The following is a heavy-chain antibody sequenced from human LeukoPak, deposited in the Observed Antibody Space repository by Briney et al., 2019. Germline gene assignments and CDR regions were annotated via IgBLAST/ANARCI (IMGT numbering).Heavy chain of an antibody. CDR3: ARDRAGNWEQPFYYYMDV. CDR2: INSDGSGT. J-gene: IGHJ6*03. Sequence: VGSLRLSCAGSGFTFSSYWMHWVRQAPGKGLVWVSRINSDGSGTSFADSVKGRFTISRDNANNTLYLQMNSLRAEDTAVYYCARDRAGNWEQPFYYYMDVWGKGTTVAVSS. CDR1: GFTFSSYW. D-gene: IGHD1/OR15-1a*01. V-gene: IGHV3-74*01.